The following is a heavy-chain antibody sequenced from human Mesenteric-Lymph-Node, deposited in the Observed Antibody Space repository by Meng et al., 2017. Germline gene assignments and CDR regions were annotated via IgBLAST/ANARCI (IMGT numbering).Heavy chain of an antibody. V-gene: IGHV5-51*01. CDR1: GYSFTSYW. CDR3: ARRRERGTTTLHRYWFDP. D-gene: IGHD1-1*01. CDR2: IYPGDSDT. J-gene: IGHJ5*02. Sequence: GESLKISCKGSGYSFTSYWIGWVRQMPGKGLEWMGIIYPGDSDTRYSPSFQGQVTISADKSISTAYLQWSSLKASDTAMYYCARRRERGTTTLHRYWFDPWGQGTLVTVSS.